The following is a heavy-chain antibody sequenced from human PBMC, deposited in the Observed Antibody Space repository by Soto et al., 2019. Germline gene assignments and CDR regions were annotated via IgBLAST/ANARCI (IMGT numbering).Heavy chain of an antibody. J-gene: IGHJ6*02. Sequence: SLRLSCAASGFTFSSYAMSWVRQAPGKGLEWVSAISGSGGSTYYADSVKGRFTISRDNSKNTLYLQMNSLRAEDTAVYYCAKAAPWGSGTSIDYYYGMDVWGQGTTVTVSS. CDR2: ISGSGGST. D-gene: IGHD3-10*01. CDR3: AKAAPWGSGTSIDYYYGMDV. CDR1: GFTFSSYA. V-gene: IGHV3-23*01.